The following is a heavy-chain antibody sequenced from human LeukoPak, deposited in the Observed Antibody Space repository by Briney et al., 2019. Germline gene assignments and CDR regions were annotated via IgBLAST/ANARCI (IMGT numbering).Heavy chain of an antibody. V-gene: IGHV4-39*01. CDR1: GDSITNSRHY. CDR2: IYYSGST. J-gene: IGHJ4*02. D-gene: IGHD2-2*01. CDR3: ARHLGSTSFYGDGFDY. Sequence: SQTLSLTCAVSGDSITNSRHYWGWIRQPPGKGLEWIATIYYSGSTYYNPSLKNRVTISVDTSKNQFSLRLSSVTAADTAVYYCARHLGSTSFYGDGFDYWGQGSLVTVSS.